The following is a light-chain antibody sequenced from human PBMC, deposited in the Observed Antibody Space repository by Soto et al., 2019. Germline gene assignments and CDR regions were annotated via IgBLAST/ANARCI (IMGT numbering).Light chain of an antibody. Sequence: DIVMTQSPDSLAVSLGERATINCKSSQSVLYSPNNKNYLAWYQQKPGQPPKLLVYWASTRESGVPDRFSGSGSGTDFTLTISSLQAEDVAVYYCQQYVYPPHNFGQGTKVEIK. CDR3: QQYVYPPHN. CDR2: WAS. V-gene: IGKV4-1*01. CDR1: QSVLYSPNNKNY. J-gene: IGKJ1*01.